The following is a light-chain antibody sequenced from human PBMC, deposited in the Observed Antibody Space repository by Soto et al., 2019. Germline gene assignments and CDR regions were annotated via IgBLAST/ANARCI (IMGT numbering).Light chain of an antibody. V-gene: IGLV2-23*01. CDR1: NNL. J-gene: IGLJ1*01. CDR2: EGT. CDR3: CAYVGARSYV. Sequence: QSALTQPASVSGSPGQSITISCTGTNNLVSWYQQHPGKAPKVVLYEGTKRPSGVSNRFSGSNSGSTASLTISGLQAEDEAHYFCCAYVGARSYVFGPGTKVHRP.